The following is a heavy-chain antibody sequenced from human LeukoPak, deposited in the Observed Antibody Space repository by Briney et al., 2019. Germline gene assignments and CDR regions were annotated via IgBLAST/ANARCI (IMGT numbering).Heavy chain of an antibody. Sequence: GGSLRLSCAASGFTFSGYWMTWARQAPGKGLEWVAAIKQDGSEKYYVDSVKGRFTIFRDNAHNSLSLQMNSLRVEDTAVYFCARGRDHDNWGQGTLVTVSS. CDR1: GFTFSGYW. D-gene: IGHD3-10*01. CDR2: IKQDGSEK. V-gene: IGHV3-7*01. CDR3: ARGRDHDN. J-gene: IGHJ4*02.